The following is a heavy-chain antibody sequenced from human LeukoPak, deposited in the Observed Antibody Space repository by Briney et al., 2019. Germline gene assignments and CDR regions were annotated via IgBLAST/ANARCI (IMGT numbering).Heavy chain of an antibody. CDR1: GGSISSYY. CDR3: ARGRLRYFDWLLGDNWFDP. D-gene: IGHD3-9*01. Sequence: ASETLSLTCTVSGGSISSYYWSWIRQPPGKGLEWIGYIYYSGSTNYNPSLKSRVTISVDTSKNQFSLKLSSVAAADTAVYYCARGRLRYFDWLLGDNWFDPWGQGTLVTVSS. J-gene: IGHJ5*02. CDR2: IYYSGST. V-gene: IGHV4-59*12.